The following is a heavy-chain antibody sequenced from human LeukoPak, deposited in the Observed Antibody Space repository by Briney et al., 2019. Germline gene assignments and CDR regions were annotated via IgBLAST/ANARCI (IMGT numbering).Heavy chain of an antibody. V-gene: IGHV3-11*01. J-gene: IGHJ5*02. CDR2: ISTSGTTI. CDR3: ARFYYDILTGHRTGRIDP. D-gene: IGHD3-9*01. CDR1: GFTFSDYY. Sequence: GGSLRLSCAASGFTFSDYYMSWIRQAPGKGLEWVSCISTSGTTIYYVDSVKGRFTISRDNAKNSLYLQMNSLRSDDTAVYYCARFYYDILTGHRTGRIDPWGQGTLVTVSS.